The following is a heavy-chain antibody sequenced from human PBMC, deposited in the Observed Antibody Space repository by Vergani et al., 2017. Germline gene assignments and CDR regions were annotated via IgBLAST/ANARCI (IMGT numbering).Heavy chain of an antibody. V-gene: IGHV1-46*03. J-gene: IGHJ4*02. Sequence: QVQVVQSGAEVKKSGASVKVSCKTSGYTFSNYYMHWVRQAPGQGLEWMGIINPSGGHTNYALKFQGRVTMTRDTSTSTVYMELISLRSEDTAIYYCARGDYGILTGYRYWGQGTLVTVSA. CDR3: ARGDYGILTGYRY. CDR1: GYTFSNYY. D-gene: IGHD3-9*01. CDR2: INPSGGHT.